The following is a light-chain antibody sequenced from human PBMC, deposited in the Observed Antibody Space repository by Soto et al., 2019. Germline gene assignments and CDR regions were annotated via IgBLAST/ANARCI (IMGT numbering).Light chain of an antibody. J-gene: IGLJ2*01. CDR3: SSYTRSSTVV. Sequence: QSVLTQPASVSGSPGQSITISCTGTSSDVGGYNYVSWYQQHPGKAHKLMIYEVSNRPSGVSNRFSGSKSGNTASLTISGLQAEDEADYYCSSYTRSSTVVFGGGTKLTVL. V-gene: IGLV2-14*01. CDR1: SSDVGGYNY. CDR2: EVS.